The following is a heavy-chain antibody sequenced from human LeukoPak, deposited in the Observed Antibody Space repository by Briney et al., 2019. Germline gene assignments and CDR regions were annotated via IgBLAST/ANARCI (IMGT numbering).Heavy chain of an antibody. Sequence: GGSLRLSCAASGFTFSSYWMHWVRQAPGKGLVWVSRINSDGSSTIYADSVKGRFTISRDNASNTLYLQMNSLRAEDTAVYYCARGGYDSSGYYYIFDYWGQGTLVTVSS. J-gene: IGHJ4*02. CDR2: INSDGSST. V-gene: IGHV3-74*01. CDR1: GFTFSSYW. CDR3: ARGGYDSSGYYYIFDY. D-gene: IGHD3-22*01.